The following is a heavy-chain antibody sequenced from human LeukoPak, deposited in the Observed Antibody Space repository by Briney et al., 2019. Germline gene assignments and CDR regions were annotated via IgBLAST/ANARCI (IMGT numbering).Heavy chain of an antibody. V-gene: IGHV3-23*01. CDR2: ISGSGVST. CDR3: AKDTPQGCFDS. Sequence: GGSLRLACAASGFRFSSYAMSWVRQAPGKGLEWVSAISGSGVSTYYADSVKGRFTVSRDNSKNTLYLQMSSLRAEDTAVYYCAKDTPQGCFDSWGQGTLVTVSS. CDR1: GFRFSSYA. J-gene: IGHJ4*02. D-gene: IGHD2-15*01.